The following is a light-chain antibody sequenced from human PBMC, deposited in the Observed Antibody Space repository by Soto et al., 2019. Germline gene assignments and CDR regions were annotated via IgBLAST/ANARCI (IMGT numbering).Light chain of an antibody. Sequence: EIVLTQSPGTLSLSPWGVAVVGFMASQAVGGTYLAWYQHKPGQAPRLLIYGASNRAAGIPDRFGGSGSGTDFTLTISRLEPEDFAVYYCQQYGSSPQITFGQGTRLEIK. CDR3: QQYGSSPQIT. J-gene: IGKJ5*01. CDR2: GAS. V-gene: IGKV3-20*01. CDR1: QAVGGTY.